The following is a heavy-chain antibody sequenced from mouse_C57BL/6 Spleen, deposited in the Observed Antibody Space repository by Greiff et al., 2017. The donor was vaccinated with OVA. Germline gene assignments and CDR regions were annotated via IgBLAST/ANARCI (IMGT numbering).Heavy chain of an antibody. Sequence: VQLQQSGPELVKPGASVKISCKASGYAFSSSWMNWVKQRPGKGLEWIGRIYPGDGDTKYHGKFKGTATMTADKSSSTAYMQLSSLTSEDSAVYFCARGGSPYYAMDYWGQGTSVTVSS. CDR2: IYPGDGDT. CDR3: ARGGSPYYAMDY. CDR1: GYAFSSSW. V-gene: IGHV1-82*01. J-gene: IGHJ4*01.